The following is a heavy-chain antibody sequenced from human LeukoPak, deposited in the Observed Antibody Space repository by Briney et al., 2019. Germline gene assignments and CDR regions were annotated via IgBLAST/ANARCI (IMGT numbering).Heavy chain of an antibody. V-gene: IGHV3-48*03. CDR2: ISNTGNTI. Sequence: AGGSLRLSCAASGFNFNIYEMNWVRQAPGKGLERVSYISNTGNTIYYADSVKGRFTISRDNAKNSLYLQMNSLRAEDTAVYYCARGPSGYHNTGGQGTLVTVSS. CDR3: ARGPSGYHNT. CDR1: GFNFNIYE. D-gene: IGHD5-12*01. J-gene: IGHJ4*02.